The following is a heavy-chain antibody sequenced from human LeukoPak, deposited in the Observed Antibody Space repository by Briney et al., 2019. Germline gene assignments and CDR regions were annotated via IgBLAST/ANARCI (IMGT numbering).Heavy chain of an antibody. CDR3: ARHSYGYIID. CDR1: GGSISSDY. J-gene: IGHJ4*02. D-gene: IGHD5-18*01. Sequence: PSETLSLTCTVFGGSISSDYWSWIRQSPGKGLEWIGYIYYSGGTNYNPSLKSRVTVSVDTSKNQFSLKLSSVTAADTAVYYCARHSYGYIIDWGRGTLVTVSS. CDR2: IYYSGGT. V-gene: IGHV4-59*01.